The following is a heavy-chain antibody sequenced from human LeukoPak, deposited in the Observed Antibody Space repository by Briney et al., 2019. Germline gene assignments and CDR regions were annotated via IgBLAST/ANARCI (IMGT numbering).Heavy chain of an antibody. D-gene: IGHD2-15*01. Sequence: ASVKVSCKASGYTFTGYYMHWVRQAPGQGVEWMGWINPNSGGTNYAQKFQGRVTMTRDTSISTAYMELSRLRSDDTAVYYCARERVAAPNWFDPWGQGTLVTVSS. CDR3: ARERVAAPNWFDP. CDR2: INPNSGGT. V-gene: IGHV1-2*02. CDR1: GYTFTGYY. J-gene: IGHJ5*02.